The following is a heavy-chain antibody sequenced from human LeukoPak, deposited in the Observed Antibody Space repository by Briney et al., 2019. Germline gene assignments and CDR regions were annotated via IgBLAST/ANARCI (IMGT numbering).Heavy chain of an antibody. J-gene: IGHJ4*02. CDR3: ARGAPNFRSGGDF. CDR1: GFTFSTFP. D-gene: IGHD2-15*01. CDR2: ITDSGINT. V-gene: IGHV3-23*01. Sequence: GGSLRLSCAAAGFTFSTFPMSWVRQAPGKGLEWVSVITDSGINTYYADSVKGRFTISRDNSRNTLYLQMDSLRADDTAVYYCARGAPNFRSGGDFWGQGTLVTVSS.